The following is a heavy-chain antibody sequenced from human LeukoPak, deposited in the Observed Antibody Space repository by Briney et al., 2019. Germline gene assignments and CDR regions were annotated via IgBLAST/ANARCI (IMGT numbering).Heavy chain of an antibody. CDR1: GYTFTGYY. D-gene: IGHD2-15*01. CDR3: ATAAGYCSGGSCHYYYYGMDV. CDR2: INPNSGGT. J-gene: IGHJ6*02. Sequence: ASVKVSCKASGYTFTGYYMHWVRQAPGQGLEWMGWINPNSGGTNYAQKFQGRVTMTEDTSTDTAYMELSSLRSEDTAVYYCATAAGYCSGGSCHYYYYGMDVWGQGTTVTVSS. V-gene: IGHV1-2*02.